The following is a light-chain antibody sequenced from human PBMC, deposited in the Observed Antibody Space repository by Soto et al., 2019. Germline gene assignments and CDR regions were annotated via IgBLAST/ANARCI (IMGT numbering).Light chain of an antibody. J-gene: IGLJ3*02. CDR3: CSYAGSSTWV. Sequence: QSALTQPASVSGSPGQSITISCTGTSSDVGSYNHVSWYQQYPGKAPKLMIYEGSKRPSGVSNLFSGSKSGNTASLTISGLQAEDEADYYCCSYAGSSTWVFGGGTKLTVL. CDR1: SSDVGSYNH. CDR2: EGS. V-gene: IGLV2-23*01.